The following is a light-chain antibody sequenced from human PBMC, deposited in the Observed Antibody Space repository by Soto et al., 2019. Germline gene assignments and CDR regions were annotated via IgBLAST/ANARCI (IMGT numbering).Light chain of an antibody. V-gene: IGLV2-14*03. CDR3: SSHTSSSIWV. Sequence: QSVLTQPASVSGSPGQSITISCTGTSSDVGDYNFVSWYQQLPGKAPKLMIYEVSHRPSGVSNRFSGSKSGNTASLTISGLLAEDEAHYYCSSHTSSSIWVFGGGNKVTVL. J-gene: IGLJ3*02. CDR2: EVS. CDR1: SSDVGDYNF.